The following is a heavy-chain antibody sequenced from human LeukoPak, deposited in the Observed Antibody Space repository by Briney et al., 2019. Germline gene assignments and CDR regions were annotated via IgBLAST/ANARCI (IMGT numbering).Heavy chain of an antibody. CDR2: IYPGDSDT. V-gene: IGHV5-51*01. Sequence: GESLKISCKASGYTFSSYWIGWVRQMPGKGLEWMGIIYPGDSDTSYSPSFQGLVSISADKSLSTAYVQWSSLKASDTAMYHCARPKFGGGSDYWGQGTLVTVSS. CDR1: GYTFSSYW. J-gene: IGHJ4*02. CDR3: ARPKFGGGSDY. D-gene: IGHD3-16*01.